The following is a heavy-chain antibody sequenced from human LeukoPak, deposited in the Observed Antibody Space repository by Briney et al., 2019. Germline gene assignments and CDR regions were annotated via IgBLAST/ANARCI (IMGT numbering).Heavy chain of an antibody. CDR1: GFTFSSYW. CDR3: ARAPSEIGGYCPEYFRH. J-gene: IGHJ1*01. D-gene: IGHD2-21*01. CDR2: IKSDGKT. V-gene: IGHV3-74*01. Sequence: GGSLRLSCAASGFTFSSYWMHWVRQAPGKGLVWVSRIKSDGKTNYADSVKGRFTISRDNAKNTVSLQMNSLRAEDTGVYYCARAPSEIGGYCPEYFRHWGQGTLVTVSS.